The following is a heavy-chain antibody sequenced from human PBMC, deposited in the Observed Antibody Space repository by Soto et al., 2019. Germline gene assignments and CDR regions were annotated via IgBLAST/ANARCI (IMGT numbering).Heavy chain of an antibody. V-gene: IGHV1-2*02. CDR2: INPNSGGT. CDR1: GYTFTGYY. D-gene: IGHD3-10*01. CDR3: ARDLIDYYGSGSYGPYNWCDP. Sequence: ASVKVSCKASGYTFTGYYMHWVRQAPGQGLEWMGWINPNSGGTNYAQKFQGRVTMTRDTSISTAYMELSRLRSDDTAVYYCARDLIDYYGSGSYGPYNWCDPWGQGTLVTVSS. J-gene: IGHJ5*02.